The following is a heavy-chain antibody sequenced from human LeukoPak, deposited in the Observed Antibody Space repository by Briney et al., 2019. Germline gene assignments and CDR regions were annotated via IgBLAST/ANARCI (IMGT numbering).Heavy chain of an antibody. CDR1: GFTLDDYG. CDR3: ARSYYYDSSGYSRPFDY. CDR2: INGNGRSR. D-gene: IGHD3-22*01. V-gene: IGHV3-20*04. J-gene: IGHJ4*02. Sequence: GGSLRLSCAACGFTLDDYGMSWVRHARGKGREWLSGINGNGRSRGYADTVKGRFIIARDNAKNSLYLQMNSLRAEDTASDYCARSYYYDSSGYSRPFDYWGQGTLVTVSS.